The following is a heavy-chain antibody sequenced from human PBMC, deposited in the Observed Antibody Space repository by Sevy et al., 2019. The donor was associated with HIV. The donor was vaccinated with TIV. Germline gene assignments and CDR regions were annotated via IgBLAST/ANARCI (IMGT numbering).Heavy chain of an antibody. CDR3: ARDCSGGSCYSEHWFDP. CDR2: ISAYNGNT. CDR1: GYTFTSYG. Sequence: ASVKVSCKASGYTFTSYGISWVRQAPGQGLEWMGWISAYNGNTNYAQKLQGRVTMTTDTSTSTAYMELRSPRSDDTAVYYCARDCSGGSCYSEHWFDPWGQGTLVTVSS. V-gene: IGHV1-18*01. D-gene: IGHD2-15*01. J-gene: IGHJ5*02.